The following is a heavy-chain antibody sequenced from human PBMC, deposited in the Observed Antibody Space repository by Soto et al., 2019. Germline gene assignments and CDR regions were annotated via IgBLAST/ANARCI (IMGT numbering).Heavy chain of an antibody. J-gene: IGHJ6*02. Sequence: QVQLVQSGAEVKKPGSSVKVSCRASGGTCSSYAISWVRQAPGQGLEWMGGIIPIFGTAYYAQKFQGRVTITADESTSTAYMELSSLRSEDTAVYYCAVGVRDGYNWYYYGMDVWGQGTTVTVSS. CDR3: AVGVRDGYNWYYYGMDV. CDR2: IIPIFGTA. V-gene: IGHV1-69*01. D-gene: IGHD5-12*01. CDR1: GGTCSSYA.